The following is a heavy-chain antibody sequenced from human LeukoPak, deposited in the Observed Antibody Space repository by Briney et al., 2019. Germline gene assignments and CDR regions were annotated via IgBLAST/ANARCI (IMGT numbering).Heavy chain of an antibody. CDR2: INPNSGGT. V-gene: IGHV1-2*02. J-gene: IGHJ5*02. CDR1: GYTFTGYY. Sequence: ASVKVSCKASGYTFTGYYMHWVRQAPGQGLEWMGWINPNSGGTNYAQKFQGRVTMTRDTSISTAYMKLSRLRSDDTAVYYCARGRELVLPTSDNWFDPWGQGTLVTVSS. D-gene: IGHD1-1*01. CDR3: ARGRELVLPTSDNWFDP.